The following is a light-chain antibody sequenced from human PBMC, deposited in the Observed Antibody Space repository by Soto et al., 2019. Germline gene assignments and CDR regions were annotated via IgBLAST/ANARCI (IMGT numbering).Light chain of an antibody. CDR3: SSYAGSNNFV. Sequence: QLVLTQPPSASGSPGQSVTISCTGTSSDVGGYDWVSWFQQHPGKAPKLLIFEVTRRPPGVPDRFSGSKSGNTASLTVSGLQAEDEADYYCSSYAGSNNFVFGTGTKLTVL. V-gene: IGLV2-8*01. J-gene: IGLJ1*01. CDR1: SSDVGGYDW. CDR2: EVT.